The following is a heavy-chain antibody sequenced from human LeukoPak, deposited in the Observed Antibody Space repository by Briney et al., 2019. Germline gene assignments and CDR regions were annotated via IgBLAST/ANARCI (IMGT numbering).Heavy chain of an antibody. CDR2: INPSGGST. D-gene: IGHD2-2*01. Sequence: GASVKVSCKASGYTFTSYYVHWVRQAPGQGLEWMGIINPSGGSTSYAQKFQGRVTMTRDTSTSTVYMELSSLRSEDTAVYYCATDCSSTSCHDYWGRGTLVTVSS. CDR3: ATDCSSTSCHDY. J-gene: IGHJ4*02. V-gene: IGHV1-46*01. CDR1: GYTFTSYY.